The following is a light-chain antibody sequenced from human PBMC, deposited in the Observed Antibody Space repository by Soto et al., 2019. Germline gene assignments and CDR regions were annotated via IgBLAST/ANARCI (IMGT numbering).Light chain of an antibody. CDR1: KSVLYSSNNKNH. Sequence: DIVMTQSPDSLAVSLVERATINCKSSKSVLYSSNNKNHLAGYQQKAGQPPKLLVYWASTRESGVPDRFSGSGSGTDFTLTISSLQAEDVAVYYCQQYYSTPYTFGQGTKLEIK. CDR2: WAS. J-gene: IGKJ2*01. CDR3: QQYYSTPYT. V-gene: IGKV4-1*01.